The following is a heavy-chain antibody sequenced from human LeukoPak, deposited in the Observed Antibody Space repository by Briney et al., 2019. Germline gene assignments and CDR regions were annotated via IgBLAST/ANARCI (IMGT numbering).Heavy chain of an antibody. CDR3: ARHDPSNYPHHHGAFDI. CDR2: IYYSGST. D-gene: IGHD4-11*01. V-gene: IGHV4-39*01. Sequence: SETLSLTCTVSGGSISSSSYYWGWIRQPPGKGLEWIGSIYYSGSTYYNPSLKSRVTISVDTSKNQFSLKLSSVTAADTAVYYCARHDPSNYPHHHGAFDIWGQGTMVTVSS. J-gene: IGHJ3*02. CDR1: GGSISSSSYY.